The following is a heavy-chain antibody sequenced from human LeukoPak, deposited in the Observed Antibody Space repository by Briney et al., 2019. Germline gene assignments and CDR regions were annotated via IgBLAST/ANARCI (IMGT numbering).Heavy chain of an antibody. CDR2: IYYSGST. J-gene: IGHJ6*03. CDR3: ARAREHSSGWYRNHYYYYMDV. Sequence: SETLSLTCAVYGGSFSGYYWSWIRQPPGKGLEWIGYIYYSGSTNYNPSLKSRVTISVDTSKNQFSLKLSSVTAADTAVYYCARAREHSSGWYRNHYYYYMDVWGKGTTVTISS. CDR1: GGSFSGYY. V-gene: IGHV4-59*01. D-gene: IGHD6-19*01.